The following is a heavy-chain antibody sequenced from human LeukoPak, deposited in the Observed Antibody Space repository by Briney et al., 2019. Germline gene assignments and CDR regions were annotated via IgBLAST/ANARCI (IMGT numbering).Heavy chain of an antibody. V-gene: IGHV4-34*01. CDR2: INHSGST. CDR1: GGSFSGYY. D-gene: IGHD2-2*01. J-gene: IGHJ4*02. CDR3: ARGQKRGSCSSTSCYARYYFDY. Sequence: SETLSLTCAVYGGSFSGYYWSWIRQPPGKGLEWIGEINHSGSTNYNPSLKSRVTISVDTSKNQFSLKLSSVTAADTAVYYCARGQKRGSCSSTSCYARYYFDYWGQGTLVTVSS.